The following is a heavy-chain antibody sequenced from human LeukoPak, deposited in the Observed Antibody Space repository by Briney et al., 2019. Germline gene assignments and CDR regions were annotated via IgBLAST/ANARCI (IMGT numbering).Heavy chain of an antibody. Sequence: PGRSLRLSCAASGFTFSTYVMHWVRQAPGKGLEWVAVIWYDGSKKYYADSVKGRFTVSRDNSKNTLYLEMNSLRAEDTAVYYCARLKLTTVTTYEFDYWGQGTLVTVSS. J-gene: IGHJ4*02. D-gene: IGHD4-17*01. CDR1: GFTFSTYV. CDR3: ARLKLTTVTTYEFDY. V-gene: IGHV3-33*01. CDR2: IWYDGSKK.